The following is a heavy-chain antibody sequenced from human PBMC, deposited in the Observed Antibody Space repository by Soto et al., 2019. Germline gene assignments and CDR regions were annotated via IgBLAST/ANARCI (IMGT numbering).Heavy chain of an antibody. Sequence: PSETLSLTCTVSGGSISSGGYYWSWIRQHPGKGLEWIGYIYYSGSTYYNPSLKSRVTISVDTSKNQFSLKLSSVTAADTAVYYCARVWSRGPQAFDIWGQGTMVTVSS. D-gene: IGHD1-26*01. CDR3: ARVWSRGPQAFDI. J-gene: IGHJ3*02. CDR2: IYYSGST. V-gene: IGHV4-31*03. CDR1: GGSISSGGYY.